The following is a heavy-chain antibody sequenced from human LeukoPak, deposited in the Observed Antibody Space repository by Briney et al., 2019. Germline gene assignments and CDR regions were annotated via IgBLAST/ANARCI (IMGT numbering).Heavy chain of an antibody. CDR3: AKADGNSGYDFLDFDY. V-gene: IGHV3-23*01. CDR2: ISASGGST. Sequence: GGTLRLSCAASGFSFSSYGMSWVRQAPGKGLEWVSAISASGGSTYYSDSVKGRFTISRDDSKNTLYLQINSLRAEDTAVYYCAKADGNSGYDFLDFDYWGQGTLVSVSS. CDR1: GFSFSSYG. J-gene: IGHJ4*02. D-gene: IGHD5-12*01.